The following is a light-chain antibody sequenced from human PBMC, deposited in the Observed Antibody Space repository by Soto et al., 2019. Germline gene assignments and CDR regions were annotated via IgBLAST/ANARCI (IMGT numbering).Light chain of an antibody. V-gene: IGKV4-1*01. CDR3: QQYYSTPYT. J-gene: IGKJ2*01. CDR1: ESVLYSSNNKNY. Sequence: DIVMTQSPDSLAGSLGERATINCKSSESVLYSSNNKNYLAWYQQKPGQPPKLRIYWASTRESGVPDRFSGSGSGRDFTLTISSLQAEDVEVYYCQQYYSTPYTFGQRTKLEIK. CDR2: WAS.